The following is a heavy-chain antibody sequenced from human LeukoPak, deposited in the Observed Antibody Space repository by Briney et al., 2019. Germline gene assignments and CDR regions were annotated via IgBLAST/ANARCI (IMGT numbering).Heavy chain of an antibody. CDR1: GFTFSSYE. V-gene: IGHV3-23*01. D-gene: IGHD2-21*02. CDR3: AKGPYCGGDCYTALDY. J-gene: IGHJ4*02. CDR2: ISGSGGST. Sequence: PGGSLRLSCAASGFTFSSYEMNWVRQAPGKGLEWVSAISGSGGSTYYADSVKGRFTISRDNSKNTLYLQMNSLRAEDTAVYYCAKGPYCGGDCYTALDYWGQGTLVTVSS.